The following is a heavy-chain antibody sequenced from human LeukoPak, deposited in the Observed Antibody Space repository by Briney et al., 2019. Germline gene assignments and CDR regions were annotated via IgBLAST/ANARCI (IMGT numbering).Heavy chain of an antibody. Sequence: SETLSLTCTVSGGSISNYYWSWIRQPPGKGLEWIGYIYYSGSTNYNPSLKSRVIISVDTSKNQFSLKLSSVTAADTAVYYCARSTVVTCLDYWGQGTLVTVSS. CDR3: ARSTVVTCLDY. J-gene: IGHJ4*02. CDR1: GGSISNYY. V-gene: IGHV4-59*01. D-gene: IGHD4-23*01. CDR2: IYYSGST.